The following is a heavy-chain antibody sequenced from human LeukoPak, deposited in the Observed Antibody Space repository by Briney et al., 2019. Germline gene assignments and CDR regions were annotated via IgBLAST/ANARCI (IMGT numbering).Heavy chain of an antibody. V-gene: IGHV3-23*01. CDR3: AKEDTIVVLMNYHDVFNI. CDR2: ISAGGDAT. Sequence: GGSLRLSCAASGFTFRSSAMSWVRQAPGEGLEWVSAISAGGDATYYADSVKGRFTISRDNSKNTPYLQLNSLRAGDTAVYYCAKEDTIVVLMNYHDVFNIWGQGTMVTVSS. CDR1: GFTFRSSA. J-gene: IGHJ3*02. D-gene: IGHD3-22*01.